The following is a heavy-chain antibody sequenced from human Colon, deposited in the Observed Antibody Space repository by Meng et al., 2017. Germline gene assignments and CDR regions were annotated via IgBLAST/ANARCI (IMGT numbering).Heavy chain of an antibody. Sequence: QELGPGRVRPSGPPAPPVTVAGSSITSSDWWSWVRQTPGKGLEWIGETYQNGRPNYNPSLKSRVTISVDKSKNQFSLNMTSVTAADTAVYYCARRRGGSGRDCWGQGTLVTVSS. J-gene: IGHJ4*02. D-gene: IGHD3-10*01. V-gene: IGHV4-4*02. CDR1: GSSITSSDW. CDR3: ARRRGGSGRDC. CDR2: TYQNGRP.